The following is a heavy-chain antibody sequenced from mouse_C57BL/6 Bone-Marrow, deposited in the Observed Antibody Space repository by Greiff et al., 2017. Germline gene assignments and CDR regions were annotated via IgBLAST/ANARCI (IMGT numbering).Heavy chain of an antibody. CDR1: GYTFTSYW. CDR3: AREGDDSNSFAY. Sequence: QVQLQQPGAELVKPGASVKLSCKASGYTFTSYWMHWVKQRPGQGLEWIGMIHPNSGSTNYNEKFKSKATLTVDKSSSTAYMQLSSLTSEDSAVYYCAREGDDSNSFAYWGQGTLVTVSA. D-gene: IGHD2-5*01. J-gene: IGHJ3*01. V-gene: IGHV1-64*01. CDR2: IHPNSGST.